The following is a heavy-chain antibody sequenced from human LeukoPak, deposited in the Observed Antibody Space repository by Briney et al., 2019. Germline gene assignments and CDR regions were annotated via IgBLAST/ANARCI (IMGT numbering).Heavy chain of an antibody. CDR3: EMTTVTSDY. Sequence: PGGSLRLSCAASGFTFSNAWMSWVRQAPGKGLEWVAFIRYDGSNKYYADSVKGRFTISRDNSKNTLYLQMNSLRAEDTAVYYCEMTTVTSDYWGQGTLVTVSS. J-gene: IGHJ4*02. D-gene: IGHD4-17*01. CDR1: GFTFSNAW. CDR2: IRYDGSNK. V-gene: IGHV3-30*02.